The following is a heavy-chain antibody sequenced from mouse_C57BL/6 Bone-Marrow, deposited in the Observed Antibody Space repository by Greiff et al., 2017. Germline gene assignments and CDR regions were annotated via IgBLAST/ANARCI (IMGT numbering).Heavy chain of an antibody. J-gene: IGHJ2*01. Sequence: DVKLVESGPELVKPGDSVKISCKASGYSFTGYFMNWVMQSHGKSLEWIGRINPYNGDTFYNQKFKGKATLTVDKSSSTAHMELRSLTSEDSAVYYCARPCNYGYYFDYWGQGTTLTVSS. CDR2: INPYNGDT. D-gene: IGHD2-1*01. CDR1: GYSFTGYF. CDR3: ARPCNYGYYFDY. V-gene: IGHV1-20*01.